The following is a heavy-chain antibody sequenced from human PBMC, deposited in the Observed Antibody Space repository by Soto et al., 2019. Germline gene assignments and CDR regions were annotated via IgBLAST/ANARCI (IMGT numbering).Heavy chain of an antibody. CDR3: AREYQEISSCYYYYMDV. CDR2: INAGNGNT. Sequence: QVPLVQSGAEVKKPGASVKVSCKASGYTFTSYAMHWVRQAPGQRLEWMGWINAGNGNTKYSQKFQGRVTITRDTSASTAYMELSSLRSEDTAVYYCAREYQEISSCYYYYMDVWGKGTTVSVSS. V-gene: IGHV1-3*01. D-gene: IGHD2-15*01. J-gene: IGHJ6*03. CDR1: GYTFTSYA.